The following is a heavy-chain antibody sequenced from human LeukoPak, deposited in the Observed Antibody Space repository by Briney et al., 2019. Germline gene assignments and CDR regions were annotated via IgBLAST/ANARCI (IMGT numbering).Heavy chain of an antibody. CDR1: GFTFSNYG. CDR3: AKGVVAATNAAYYGMDV. CDR2: ISYDESDK. V-gene: IGHV3-30*18. J-gene: IGHJ6*02. D-gene: IGHD2-15*01. Sequence: GGSLRLSCAASGFTFSNYGMRWVRQAPGKGLEWVAVISYDESDKYYADSVKGRFTISRDNSKNTLYLQMNSLRPEDTAVYYCAKGVVAATNAAYYGMDVWGQGTTVTVSS.